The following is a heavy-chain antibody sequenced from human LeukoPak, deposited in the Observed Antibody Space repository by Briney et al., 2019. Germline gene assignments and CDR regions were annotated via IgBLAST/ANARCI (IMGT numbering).Heavy chain of an antibody. D-gene: IGHD3-9*01. CDR1: GDSISSAAYS. CDR3: ARALTGSYFDY. V-gene: IGHV4-30-2*05. CDR2: IFHTGST. J-gene: IGHJ4*02. Sequence: SQTLSLTCVVSGDSISSAAYSWSWIRQPPGKGLEWIGYIFHTGSTFYNPSLKSRVTISVDNSKNQFSLRLTSVTAADTAVYYCARALTGSYFDYWGQGTLVTVSS.